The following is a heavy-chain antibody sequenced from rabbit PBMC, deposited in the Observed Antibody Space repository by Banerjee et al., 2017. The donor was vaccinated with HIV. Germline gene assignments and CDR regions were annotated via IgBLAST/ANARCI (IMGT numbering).Heavy chain of an antibody. CDR3: ARVYSTYWYGMDL. V-gene: IGHV1S45*01. D-gene: IGHD7-1*01. CDR2: IYVGSISST. Sequence: QEQLEESGGGLVKPEGSLTLTCKAPGFDLSSYYWICWVRQAPGKGLEWIACIYVGSISSTYYASWAKGRFTISKTSSTTVTLQMTSLTAADTATYFCARVYSTYWYGMDLWGPGTLVTVS. CDR1: GFDLSSYYW. J-gene: IGHJ6*01.